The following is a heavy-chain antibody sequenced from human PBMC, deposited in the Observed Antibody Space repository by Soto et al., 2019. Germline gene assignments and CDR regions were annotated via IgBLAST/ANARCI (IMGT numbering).Heavy chain of an antibody. D-gene: IGHD4-4*01. Sequence: QVQLVQSGAEVKKPGASVKVSCKASRYTFTSYDINWVRQATGQGLEWMGWMNPNSGNTGYAQKFQGRVTMTRNTSISTAYMELSSLRSEDTAVYYCARVSGDRYSNYDYYYYYMDVWGKGTTVTVSS. CDR2: MNPNSGNT. J-gene: IGHJ6*03. V-gene: IGHV1-8*01. CDR1: RYTFTSYD. CDR3: ARVSGDRYSNYDYYYYYMDV.